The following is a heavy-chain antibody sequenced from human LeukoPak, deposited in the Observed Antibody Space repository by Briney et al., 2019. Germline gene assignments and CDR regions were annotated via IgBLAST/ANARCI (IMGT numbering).Heavy chain of an antibody. Sequence: GESLKISCKGSGYSFTTYWIAWVRQMPGKGLEWMGIIYPGDSDTRYSPSFQGQVTIPVDKSVSAAYLQWSSLKASDTAMYYCASPPTRECSSISCPLSYWGQGTLVTVSS. V-gene: IGHV5-51*01. CDR2: IYPGDSDT. J-gene: IGHJ4*02. D-gene: IGHD2-2*01. CDR3: ASPPTRECSSISCPLSY. CDR1: GYSFTTYW.